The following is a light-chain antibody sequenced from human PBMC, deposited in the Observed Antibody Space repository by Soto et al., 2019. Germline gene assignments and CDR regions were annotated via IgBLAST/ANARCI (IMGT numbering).Light chain of an antibody. Sequence: EIVLTQSPATLSLSPGERATLSCRASQSISSYLAWYQQKPGQAPRLLIYDASNRATGIPARFSGSGSETDFTLTVSSLEPEDFAVYYCQQRNIWPLTFGGGTKVEI. J-gene: IGKJ4*01. V-gene: IGKV3-11*01. CDR1: QSISSY. CDR2: DAS. CDR3: QQRNIWPLT.